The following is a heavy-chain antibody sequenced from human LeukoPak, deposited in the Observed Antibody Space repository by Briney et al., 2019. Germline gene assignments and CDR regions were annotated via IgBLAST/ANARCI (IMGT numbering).Heavy chain of an antibody. CDR3: ARDRRPLSGSYSYDY. V-gene: IGHV3-23*01. CDR2: ISGSGGST. Sequence: GGSLRLSCAASGFTFSSYGMSWVRQAPGKGLEWVSAISGSGGSTYYADSVKGRFTISRDNAKNSLYLQMNSLRAEDTAVYYCARDRRPLSGSYSYDYWGQGTLVTVSS. J-gene: IGHJ4*02. CDR1: GFTFSSYG. D-gene: IGHD1-26*01.